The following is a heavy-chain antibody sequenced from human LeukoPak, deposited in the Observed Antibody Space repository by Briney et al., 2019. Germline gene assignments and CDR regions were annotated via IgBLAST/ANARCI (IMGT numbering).Heavy chain of an antibody. V-gene: IGHV3-9*01. Sequence: PGRSLRLSCAASGFTFDDYAMHWVRHAPGKGLEWVSGISWNSGSIVYADSVKGRFTISRDNAKNSLYLQMNSLRAEDTALYYCAKEPTPYDSSFGLDYWGQGTLVTVSS. J-gene: IGHJ4*02. CDR3: AKEPTPYDSSFGLDY. D-gene: IGHD3-22*01. CDR2: ISWNSGSI. CDR1: GFTFDDYA.